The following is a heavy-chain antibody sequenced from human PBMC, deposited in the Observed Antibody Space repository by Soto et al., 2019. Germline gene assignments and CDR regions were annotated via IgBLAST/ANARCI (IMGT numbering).Heavy chain of an antibody. Sequence: KASETLSLTCTVSGDSISGGASFWSWIRQPPGKGLEWIANVYYSGSSYYNPSLKSRLTISVDTTKNQFSLQLKSMTAADTAVYYCAKLSCTSSTCYFPGWCDPWGQGTLVTVSS. D-gene: IGHD2-2*01. V-gene: IGHV4-31*03. CDR2: VYYSGSS. J-gene: IGHJ5*02. CDR1: GDSISGGASF. CDR3: AKLSCTSSTCYFPGWCDP.